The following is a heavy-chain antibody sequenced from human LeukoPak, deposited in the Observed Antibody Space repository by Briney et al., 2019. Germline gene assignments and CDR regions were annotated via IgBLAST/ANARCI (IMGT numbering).Heavy chain of an antibody. CDR3: VTSPTARDGLDI. D-gene: IGHD2-2*01. Sequence: GGSLRLSCAASGFTFSSYAMHWVRQAPGKGLEWVAVISYDGSNKYYADSVKGRFTISRDNAKNSLYLQMNSLRAADTAMYYCVTSPTARDGLDIWGQGTMVTVSS. J-gene: IGHJ3*02. CDR2: ISYDGSNK. V-gene: IGHV3-30-3*01. CDR1: GFTFSSYA.